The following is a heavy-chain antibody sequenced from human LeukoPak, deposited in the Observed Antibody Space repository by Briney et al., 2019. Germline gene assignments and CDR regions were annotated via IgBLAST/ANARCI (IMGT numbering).Heavy chain of an antibody. CDR1: GGTFSSYA. Sequence: ASVKVSCKASGGTFSSYAISWVRQAPGQGLEWMGGIIPIFGTANYAQKFQGRVTMTRNTSISTAYMELTSLRSDDTAVYYCTRGRGNNYGYPQDWFDPWGQGTLVTVSP. CDR2: IIPIFGTA. V-gene: IGHV1-69*05. D-gene: IGHD5-18*01. CDR3: TRGRGNNYGYPQDWFDP. J-gene: IGHJ5*02.